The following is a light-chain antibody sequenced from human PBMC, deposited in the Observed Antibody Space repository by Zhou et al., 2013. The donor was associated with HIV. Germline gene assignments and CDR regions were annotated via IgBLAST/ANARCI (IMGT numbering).Light chain of an antibody. J-gene: IGKJ1*01. V-gene: IGKV3-20*01. CDR2: DTS. CDR3: QQYGXPPWT. Sequence: EIVLTQSPGTLSLSPGERATLSCRASQSVGGSYLAWYQQRPGQAPRLLIYDTSSRATGIPERFSGSGSGTDFTLTIRRLEPADVAVYYCQQYGXPPWTFGQGTKVEIK. CDR1: QSVGGSY.